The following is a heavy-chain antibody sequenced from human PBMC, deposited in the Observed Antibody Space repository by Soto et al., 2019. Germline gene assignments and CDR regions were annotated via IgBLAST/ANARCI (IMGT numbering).Heavy chain of an antibody. CDR2: MLYSGLT. J-gene: IGHJ6*02. CDR1: GYSVSSSDYY. D-gene: IGHD2-15*01. Sequence: LSLTCSVSGYSVSSSDYYWAWIRQPPGKGLEWIGSMLYSGLTYYNPSLKSRVTLSVDTSKNQFSVRLNSVTASDTAVYYCAPLSVSLSGPYGIHVWGQGTTVTVS. V-gene: IGHV4-39*01. CDR3: APLSVSLSGPYGIHV.